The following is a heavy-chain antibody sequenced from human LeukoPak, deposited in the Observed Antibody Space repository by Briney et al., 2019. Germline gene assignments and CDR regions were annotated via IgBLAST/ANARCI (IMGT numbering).Heavy chain of an antibody. CDR1: GFTFSSYS. CDR3: ARVGGIVGAIDAFDI. V-gene: IGHV3-21*01. D-gene: IGHD1-26*01. Sequence: GGSLRLSCAASGFTFSSYSMNWVRQAPGKGLEWVSSISSSSSYIYYADSVKGRFTISRDNAKNSLYLQMNSLRAEDTAVYYCARVGGIVGAIDAFDIWGQGTMVTVSS. J-gene: IGHJ3*02. CDR2: ISSSSSYI.